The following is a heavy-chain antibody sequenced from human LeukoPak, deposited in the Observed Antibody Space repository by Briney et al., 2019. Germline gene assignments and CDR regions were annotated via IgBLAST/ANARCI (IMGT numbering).Heavy chain of an antibody. J-gene: IGHJ4*02. Sequence: GRSLRLSCAASGFTFDDYGMHWVRQAPGKGLEWVSGISWNSGSIGYADSVKGRFTISRDSAKSTLYLQMNSLRADDMALYYCTKASGYSSGAVDYWGQGTLVTVS. D-gene: IGHD5-18*01. CDR3: TKASGYSSGAVDY. V-gene: IGHV3-9*03. CDR1: GFTFDDYG. CDR2: ISWNSGSI.